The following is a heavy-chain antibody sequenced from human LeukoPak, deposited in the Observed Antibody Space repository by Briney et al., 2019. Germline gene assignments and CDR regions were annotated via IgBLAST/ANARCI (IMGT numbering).Heavy chain of an antibody. J-gene: IGHJ6*02. CDR3: ARDDYGDYNWYYYYYGMDV. V-gene: IGHV3-30*07. CDR2: ISYDGSNK. Sequence: AGRSLRLSCAASGFTFSSYAMHWVRQAPGKGLEWVAVISYDGSNKYYADSVKGRFTISRDNAKNTLYLQMNSLRAEDTAVYYCARDDYGDYNWYYYYYGMDVWGQGTTVTASS. CDR1: GFTFSSYA. D-gene: IGHD4-17*01.